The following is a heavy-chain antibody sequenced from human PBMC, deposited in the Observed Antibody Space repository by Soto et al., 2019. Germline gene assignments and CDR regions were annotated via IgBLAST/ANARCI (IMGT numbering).Heavy chain of an antibody. D-gene: IGHD3-10*01. J-gene: IGHJ6*02. CDR3: ARSLTMDYYYGMDV. CDR1: GYTFTSYA. CDR2: INAGNGNT. V-gene: IGHV1-3*01. Sequence: ASVKVSSKASGYTFTSYAMHWVRQAPGQRHEWMGWINAGNGNTKYSQKFQGRVTITRDTSASTAYMELSSLRSEDTAVYYCARSLTMDYYYGMDVWGQGTTVTVSS.